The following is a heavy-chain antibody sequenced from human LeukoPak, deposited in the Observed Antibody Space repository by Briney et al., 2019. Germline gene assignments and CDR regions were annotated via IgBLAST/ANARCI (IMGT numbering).Heavy chain of an antibody. Sequence: GGSLRLSCAASGFTFSSYAMSWVRQAPGMGLEWVSIISGSGGSTDYADSVKGRFTISRDNSKNTLYVQMNSLRAEDTAVYYCAKDYDDYGDYALDYWGQGTLVTVSS. CDR2: ISGSGGST. J-gene: IGHJ4*02. D-gene: IGHD4-17*01. CDR1: GFTFSSYA. V-gene: IGHV3-23*01. CDR3: AKDYDDYGDYALDY.